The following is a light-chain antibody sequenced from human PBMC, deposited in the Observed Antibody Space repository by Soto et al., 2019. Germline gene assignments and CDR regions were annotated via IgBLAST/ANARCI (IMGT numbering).Light chain of an antibody. Sequence: DIQMTQSPSTLSAAAGHRVSITCRASQSISRQLAGYQQKPWKARNLLLYQASNLQTGIASRFTGSGSGTVLTLSISSLAGDYLATYYYLQYQSYGTCGQGPEVELK. CDR3: LQYQSYGT. CDR2: QAS. V-gene: IGKV1-5*03. CDR1: QSISRQ. J-gene: IGKJ1*01.